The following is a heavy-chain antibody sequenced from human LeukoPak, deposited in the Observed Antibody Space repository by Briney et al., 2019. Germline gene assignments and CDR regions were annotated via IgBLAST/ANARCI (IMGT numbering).Heavy chain of an antibody. Sequence: GGSLRLSCAASGFTFSRYSMNWVRQAPGKGLEWVSYISSSSSTIYYADSVKGRFTISRDNAKNSLYLQMNSLRAEDTAVYYCARATQEEYYYYMDVWGKGTTVTISS. CDR2: ISSSSSTI. CDR1: GFTFSRYS. J-gene: IGHJ6*03. V-gene: IGHV3-48*04. CDR3: ARATQEEYYYYMDV.